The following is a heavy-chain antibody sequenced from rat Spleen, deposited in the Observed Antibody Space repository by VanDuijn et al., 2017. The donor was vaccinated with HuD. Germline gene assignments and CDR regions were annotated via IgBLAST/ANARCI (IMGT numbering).Heavy chain of an antibody. CDR2: ISYEGSST. V-gene: IGHV5-22*01. Sequence: EVQLLESGGGLVQPGRSLKLSCAASGFTFSDYYMAWVRQAPKKGLEWVASISYEGSSTYYGDSVKGRFTISRDNAKSTLYLQMDSLRSEDTATYYCARSVFDYWGQGVVVTVSS. J-gene: IGHJ2*01. CDR3: ARSVFDY. CDR1: GFTFSDYY.